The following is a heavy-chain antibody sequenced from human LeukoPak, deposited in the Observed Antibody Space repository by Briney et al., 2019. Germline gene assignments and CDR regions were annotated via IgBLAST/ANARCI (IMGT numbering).Heavy chain of an antibody. CDR3: ARIPTDTTMGRRAFDV. CDR1: GGSISSGSYY. D-gene: IGHD5-18*01. CDR2: IYTSGST. Sequence: SETLSLTCTVSGGSISSGSYYWSWIRQPAGKGLEWIGRIYTSGSTNYNPSLKSRVTISVDTSKNQFSLKLSSVTAADTAIYYCARIPTDTTMGRRAFDVWGQGTMVTVSS. J-gene: IGHJ3*01. V-gene: IGHV4-61*02.